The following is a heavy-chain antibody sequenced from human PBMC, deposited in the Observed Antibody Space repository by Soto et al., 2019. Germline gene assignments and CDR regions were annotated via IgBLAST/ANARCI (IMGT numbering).Heavy chain of an antibody. J-gene: IGHJ4*02. CDR3: ARGSYGSKY. Sequence: QVQLVQSGAEVKQPGASVKVSCKASGYTFTSYDINWVRQAVGQGLEWMGWLDPNTGYTSYAQNFQGRFTMTRNTSINTAYLEVNSLRSEDTAVYYCARGSYGSKYWGQGTLVTVSS. V-gene: IGHV1-8*01. D-gene: IGHD3-10*01. CDR1: GYTFTSYD. CDR2: LDPNTGYT.